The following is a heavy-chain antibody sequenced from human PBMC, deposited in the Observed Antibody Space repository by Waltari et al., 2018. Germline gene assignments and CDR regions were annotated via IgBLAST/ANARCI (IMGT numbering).Heavy chain of an antibody. CDR3: ARGRVWFGELLDY. CDR1: GRSFSGYY. J-gene: IGHJ4*02. D-gene: IGHD3-10*01. Sequence: QVQLQQWGAGLLKPSEPLSLTCAVYGRSFSGYYCRWIRQPTGKGLEWIGEINQSGSTNYNPSLKRRITITVDTAKNQCSLKLSSVTAADTEVYYWARGRVWFGELLDYWGQGTLVTVSS. CDR2: INQSGST. V-gene: IGHV4-34*01.